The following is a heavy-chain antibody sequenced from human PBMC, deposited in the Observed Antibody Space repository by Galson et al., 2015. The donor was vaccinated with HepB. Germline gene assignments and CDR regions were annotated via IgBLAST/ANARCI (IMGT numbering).Heavy chain of an antibody. D-gene: IGHD3-10*01. CDR3: NVFSQKVLWFGESYDS. CDR2: ISYDGSNK. J-gene: IGHJ4*02. Sequence: SLRLSCAASGFTFSSYAMHWVRQAPGKGLEWVAVISYDGSNKYYADSVKGRFTISRDDSKNTLYLQMNSLKTEDTAVYYCNVFSQKVLWFGESYDSWGQVALVTVSS. V-gene: IGHV3-30-3*01. CDR1: GFTFSSYA.